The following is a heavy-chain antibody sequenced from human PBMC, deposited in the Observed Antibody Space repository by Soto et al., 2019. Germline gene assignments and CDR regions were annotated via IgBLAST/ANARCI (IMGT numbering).Heavy chain of an antibody. V-gene: IGHV1-24*01. D-gene: IGHD3-22*01. CDR1: GYTLTELS. CDR3: VTYLIVVVISSVVTGDAFDI. CDR2: FDPEDGET. Sequence: QVQLVQSGAEVKKPGASVKVSCKVSGYTLTELSMHWVRQAPGKGLEWMGGFDPEDGETIYAQKFQGRVTMTEDTSTDTAYMELSSLRSEDAAVYYCVTYLIVVVISSVVTGDAFDIWGQATMVTVSS. J-gene: IGHJ3*02.